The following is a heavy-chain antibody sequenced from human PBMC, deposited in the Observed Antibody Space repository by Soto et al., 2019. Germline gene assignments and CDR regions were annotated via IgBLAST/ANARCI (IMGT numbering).Heavy chain of an antibody. V-gene: IGHV4-31*03. CDR3: ARVTAPYYYDSSGYPEHFQH. D-gene: IGHD3-22*01. CDR1: GGSISSGGYY. Sequence: PWETLSLTCTVSGGSISSGGYYWSWIRQHPGKGLEWIGYIYYSGSTYYNPSLKSRVTISVDTSKNQFSLKLSSVTAADTAVYYCARVTAPYYYDSSGYPEHFQHWGQGTLVTVSS. CDR2: IYYSGST. J-gene: IGHJ1*01.